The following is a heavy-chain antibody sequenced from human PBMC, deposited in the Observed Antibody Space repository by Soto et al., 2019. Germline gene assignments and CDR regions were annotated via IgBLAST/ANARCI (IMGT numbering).Heavy chain of an antibody. CDR3: ARGITMIQPNWFDP. Sequence: SETLTLTCADSGGSISSSNWWSWVRQPPGKGLEWIGEIYHSGSTNYNPSLKSRVTISVDKSKNQFSLKLSSVTAADTAVYYCARGITMIQPNWFDPWGQGTLVTVSS. D-gene: IGHD3-22*01. CDR2: IYHSGST. CDR1: GGSISSSNW. J-gene: IGHJ5*02. V-gene: IGHV4-4*02.